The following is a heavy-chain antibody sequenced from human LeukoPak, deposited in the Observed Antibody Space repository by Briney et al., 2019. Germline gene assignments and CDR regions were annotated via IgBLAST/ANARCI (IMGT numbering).Heavy chain of an antibody. CDR2: ISAYNGNT. CDR3: ARDGRGYYDSSGLDY. CDR1: GYTFTSYG. D-gene: IGHD3-22*01. V-gene: IGHV1-18*01. J-gene: IGHJ4*02. Sequence: WASVKVSCKASGYTFTSYGISWVRQAPGQGLEWMGWISAYNGNTNYALKLQGRVTMTTDTSTSTAYMELRSLRSDDTAVYYCARDGRGYYDSSGLDYWGQGTLVTVSS.